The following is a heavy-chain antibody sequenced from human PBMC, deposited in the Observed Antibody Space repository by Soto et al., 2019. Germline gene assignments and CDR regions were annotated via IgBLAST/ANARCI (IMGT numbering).Heavy chain of an antibody. CDR3: ARSGDNYNRLDY. D-gene: IGHD1-1*01. CDR1: GFTFSDYY. V-gene: IGHV3-11*06. J-gene: IGHJ4*02. CDR2: SSNSGTFS. Sequence: QVQLVESGGGLVKPGGSLRLSCEGSGFTFSDYYISWIRQAPGKGLEWISYSSNSGTFSRYADSVKGRFSISRDNTKNLLYLQMNSLRAEDTAVYYCARSGDNYNRLDYWGQGTPVTVS.